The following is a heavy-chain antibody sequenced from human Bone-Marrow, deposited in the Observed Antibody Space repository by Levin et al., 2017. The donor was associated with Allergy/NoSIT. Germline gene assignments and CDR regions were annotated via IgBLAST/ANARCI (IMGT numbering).Heavy chain of an antibody. V-gene: IGHV3-7*01. CDR1: GFTFSTYW. CDR2: IKDDGGET. D-gene: IGHD2-21*02. CDR3: GVTPRRDPFDY. Sequence: ASVKVSCAASGFTFSTYWMSWVRQAPGKGLEWVANIKDDGGETYYVDSVKGRFTISRDNAKNSLYLQMNSLRVEDTAVYYCGVTPRRDPFDYWGQGTLVTVSS. J-gene: IGHJ4*02.